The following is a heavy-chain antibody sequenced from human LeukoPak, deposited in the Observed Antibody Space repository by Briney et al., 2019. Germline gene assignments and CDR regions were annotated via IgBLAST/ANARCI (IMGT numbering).Heavy chain of an antibody. Sequence: PGGSLRLSCAASGFTFSNAWMSWVRQAPGKGLEWVGDINDSGTTKYNPTLKSRVTISIDTSKNQFSLRVKSVTAADTAVYYCARLPLGAFGEVLNFDCWGQGTLVTVSS. V-gene: IGHV4-34*01. CDR1: GFTFSNAW. D-gene: IGHD3-10*01. J-gene: IGHJ4*02. CDR3: ARLPLGAFGEVLNFDC. CDR2: INDSGTT.